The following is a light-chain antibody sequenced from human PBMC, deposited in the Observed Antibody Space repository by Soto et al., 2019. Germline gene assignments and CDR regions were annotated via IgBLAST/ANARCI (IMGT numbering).Light chain of an antibody. J-gene: IGLJ2*01. Sequence: QSVLTQPPSASGSPGQSVTISCTGTSSDVGTYNYVSWYQQHPGKAPKLMIYEVTKRPSGVPDRFSGSRSGITASLTVSGLQAEDEADYYCSSYAGRNNFVVFGGGTKLTVL. V-gene: IGLV2-8*01. CDR1: SSDVGTYNY. CDR2: EVT. CDR3: SSYAGRNNFVV.